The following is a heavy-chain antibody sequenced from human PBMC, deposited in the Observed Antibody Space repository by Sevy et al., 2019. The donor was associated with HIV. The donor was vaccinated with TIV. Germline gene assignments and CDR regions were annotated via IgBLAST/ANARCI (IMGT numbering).Heavy chain of an antibody. CDR2: IYPGDSHT. Sequence: GESLKISCQASGYTFTRYWIGWVRQLPGKGLEWMGIIYPGDSHTLYSPSFQGQVTISAEKSITTAYLQWNSLTASDTAMFYCATLAGNCNTTHCSSHGYFDNWGQGTLVTVSS. V-gene: IGHV5-51*01. J-gene: IGHJ4*02. CDR3: ATLAGNCNTTHCSSHGYFDN. D-gene: IGHD2-15*01. CDR1: GYTFTRYW.